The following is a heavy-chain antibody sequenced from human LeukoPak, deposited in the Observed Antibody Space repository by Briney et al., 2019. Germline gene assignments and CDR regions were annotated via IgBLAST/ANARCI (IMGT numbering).Heavy chain of an antibody. V-gene: IGHV1-2*02. Sequence: GSSVKVSCKASGGTFSSYAISWVRQAPGQGLEWMGWINPNSGGTNYAQKFQGRVTMTRDTSISTAYMELSRLRSDDTAVYYCARVAVAGTGVWYYFDYWGQGTLVTVSS. J-gene: IGHJ4*02. D-gene: IGHD6-19*01. CDR3: ARVAVAGTGVWYYFDY. CDR2: INPNSGGT. CDR1: GGTFSSYA.